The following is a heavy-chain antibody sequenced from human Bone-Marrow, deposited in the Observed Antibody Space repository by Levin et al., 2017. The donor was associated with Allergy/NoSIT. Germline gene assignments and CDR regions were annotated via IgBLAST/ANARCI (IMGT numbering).Heavy chain of an antibody. D-gene: IGHD6-13*01. CDR3: AREWGGAAAGTFGFYFDY. Sequence: GGSLRLSCAASGFSFSSSSMHWVRQAPGKGLEWVSSISSSGAYIYYADSVKGRFTIARDNAKNSLFLQMNSLRAEDTAVYYCAREWGGAAAGTFGFYFDYWGQGTLVTVSS. CDR1: GFSFSSSS. J-gene: IGHJ4*02. CDR2: ISSSGAYI. V-gene: IGHV3-21*01.